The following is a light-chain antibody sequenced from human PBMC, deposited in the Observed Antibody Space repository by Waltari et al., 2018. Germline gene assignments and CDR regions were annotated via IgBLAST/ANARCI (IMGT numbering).Light chain of an antibody. CDR2: RDI. J-gene: IGLJ3*02. V-gene: IGLV3-27*01. Sequence: SSELTQPSSVSVSPGQTARNTCSGDVLTKNKVRWFQQKPGQSPLLVIYRDIQRHSGIPGRFSGSTSVTTVTLTISGAQIEDEADYYCFSAADNNLWVFGGGTKLTVL. CDR1: VLTKNK. CDR3: FSAADNNLWV.